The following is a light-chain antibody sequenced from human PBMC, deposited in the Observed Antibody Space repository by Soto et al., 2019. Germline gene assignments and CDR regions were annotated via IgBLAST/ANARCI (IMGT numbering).Light chain of an antibody. J-gene: IGLJ1*01. Sequence: QSALTQPRSVSGSPGQSVTISCSGTISDVGGYNYVSWYQQYPGKAPKLMIYDVSKRPSGVPDRFSGSKSGNTASLTITGLQAEDEADYYCCSYAGRYTYVFGTGTKVTVL. CDR3: CSYAGRYTYV. CDR2: DVS. V-gene: IGLV2-11*01. CDR1: ISDVGGYNY.